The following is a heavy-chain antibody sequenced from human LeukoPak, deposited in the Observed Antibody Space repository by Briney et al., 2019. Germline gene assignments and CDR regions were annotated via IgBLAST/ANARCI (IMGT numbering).Heavy chain of an antibody. CDR2: IIPIFGTA. CDR3: ARDVGRSSGWSTGWFDP. V-gene: IGHV1-69*13. D-gene: IGHD6-19*01. CDR1: GGTFSSYA. Sequence: SVKVSCKASGGTFSSYAISWVRQAPGQGLEWMGGIIPIFGTANYAQKFQGRVTITADESTSTAYMELSSLRSEDTAVYYCARDVGRSSGWSTGWFDPWGQGTLVTVSS. J-gene: IGHJ5*02.